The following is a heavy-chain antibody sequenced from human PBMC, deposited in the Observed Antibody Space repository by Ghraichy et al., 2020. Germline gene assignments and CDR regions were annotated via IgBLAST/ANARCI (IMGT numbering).Heavy chain of an antibody. V-gene: IGHV3-74*01. J-gene: IGHJ4*02. CDR1: GFTFRNYW. CDR3: ATLAVATRDFDY. D-gene: IGHD6-19*01. CDR2: INDDGSST. Sequence: GGSLRLSCAVSGFTFRNYWMHWVRQAPGKGLVWVSHINDDGSSTNYADSVKGRFTISRDNAKNTLYLQMNSLRAEDTAVYYCATLAVATRDFDYWGQGTLVTVSS.